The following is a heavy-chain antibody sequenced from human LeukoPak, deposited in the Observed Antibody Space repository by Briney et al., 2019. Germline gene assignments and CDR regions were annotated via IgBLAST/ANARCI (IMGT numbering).Heavy chain of an antibody. CDR1: GYTFTSYD. V-gene: IGHV1-8*01. Sequence: ASVKVSCKASGYTFTSYDINWVRRATGQGLEWMGWMNPNSGNTGYAQKFQGRVTMTRNTSISTAYMELSSLRSEDTAVYYCARGGRYYDFWSGNQENFDYWGQGTLVTVSS. CDR2: MNPNSGNT. J-gene: IGHJ4*02. CDR3: ARGGRYYDFWSGNQENFDY. D-gene: IGHD3-3*01.